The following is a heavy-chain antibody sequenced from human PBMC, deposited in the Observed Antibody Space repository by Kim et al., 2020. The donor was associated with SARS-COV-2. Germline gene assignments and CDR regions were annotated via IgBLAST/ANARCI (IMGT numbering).Heavy chain of an antibody. V-gene: IGHV3-21*01. Sequence: GGSLRLSCAASGFTFSSYSMNWVRQAPGKGMEWVSSISSSSSYIYYADSVKGRFTISRDNAKNSLYLQMNSLRAEDTAVYYCARGGRIQLWLRGPKNWFDPWGQGTLVTVSS. CDR1: GFTFSSYS. CDR2: ISSSSSYI. J-gene: IGHJ5*02. D-gene: IGHD5-18*01. CDR3: ARGGRIQLWLRGPKNWFDP.